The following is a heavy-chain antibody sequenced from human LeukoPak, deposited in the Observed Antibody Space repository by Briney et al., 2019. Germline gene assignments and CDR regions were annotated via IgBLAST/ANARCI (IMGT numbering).Heavy chain of an antibody. Sequence: ASVKVSCKASGYTFTSYDINWVRQATGQGLEWMGWMNPNSGNTGYAQEFQGRVTITRNTSISTAYMELSSLRSEDTAVYYCARHGSLYYYYYMDVWGKGTTVTVSS. CDR3: ARHGSLYYYYYMDV. CDR2: MNPNSGNT. V-gene: IGHV1-8*03. CDR1: GYTFTSYD. J-gene: IGHJ6*03.